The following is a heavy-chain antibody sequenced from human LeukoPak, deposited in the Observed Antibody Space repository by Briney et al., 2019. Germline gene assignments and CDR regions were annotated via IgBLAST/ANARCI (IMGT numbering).Heavy chain of an antibody. D-gene: IGHD3-22*01. J-gene: IGHJ4*02. CDR2: IYTSGST. V-gene: IGHV4-4*07. CDR3: ARDIVDSSGYYYRDY. CDR1: GGSISSYY. Sequence: SETLPLTCTVSGGSISSYYWSWIRQPAGKGLEWIGRIYTSGSTNYNPSLKSRVTMSVDTSKNQFSLKLSSVTAADTAVYYCARDIVDSSGYYYRDYWGQGTLVTVSS.